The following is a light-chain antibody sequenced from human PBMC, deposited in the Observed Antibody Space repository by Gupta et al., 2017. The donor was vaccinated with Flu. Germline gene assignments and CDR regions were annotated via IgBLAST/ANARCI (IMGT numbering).Light chain of an antibody. CDR2: SDK. V-gene: IGLV1-40*01. CDR1: ASNSGAGYD. J-gene: IGLJ1*01. Sequence: TICCTGNASNSGAGYDVQWYQQIPGKVPKRLMYSDKKRPAGVPARFSGSKSGTSASLAITGLQADDEADDYCQSYDRTLSGSYVFGSGTRVTVL. CDR3: QSYDRTLSGSYV.